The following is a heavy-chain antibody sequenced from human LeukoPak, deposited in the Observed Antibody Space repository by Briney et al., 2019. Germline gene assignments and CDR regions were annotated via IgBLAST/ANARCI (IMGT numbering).Heavy chain of an antibody. Sequence: GGSLRLSCAASGFSVSNNYMSWVRQAPGKGLELVSVIYSGGSTFYADSVKGRFTISRDNSMNTLYLQMNSLRAEDTAVYYCARENYGEYYFDYWGQGTLVTVSS. CDR3: ARENYGEYYFDY. J-gene: IGHJ4*02. D-gene: IGHD4-17*01. CDR2: IYSGGST. CDR1: GFSVSNNY. V-gene: IGHV3-66*01.